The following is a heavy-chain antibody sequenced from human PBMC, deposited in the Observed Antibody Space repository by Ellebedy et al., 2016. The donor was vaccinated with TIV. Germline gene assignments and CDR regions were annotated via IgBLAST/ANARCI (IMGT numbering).Heavy chain of an antibody. CDR2: INPSGGGT. D-gene: IGHD2-15*01. V-gene: IGHV1-46*01. J-gene: IGHJ4*02. Sequence: AASVKVSCKASGYTFANSGISWVRQVPGQGLDWMGLINPSGGGTPYAQKFQGRVTMTRDTSTSTVYMDLSSLRSEDTAVYYCARVYCSGGTCYPVWYFDYWGQGTLVTVSS. CDR1: GYTFANSG. CDR3: ARVYCSGGTCYPVWYFDY.